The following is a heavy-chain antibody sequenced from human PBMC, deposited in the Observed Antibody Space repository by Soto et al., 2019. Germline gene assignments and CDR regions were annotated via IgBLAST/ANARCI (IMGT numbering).Heavy chain of an antibody. CDR1: GFTFSSYA. CDR2: ISDTGSST. CDR3: AKEVPYASIPKGWLAP. J-gene: IGHJ5*02. D-gene: IGHD2-2*01. Sequence: EVQLLESGGGFVQPGGSLRLSCVASGFTFSSYAMSCVRQAPGKGLEWVSAISDTGSSTYYADSVKGRFTVSRDNSKNTLYLQLNSLRVEDTAVYYRAKEVPYASIPKGWLAPWGLGTLVTVSS. V-gene: IGHV3-23*01.